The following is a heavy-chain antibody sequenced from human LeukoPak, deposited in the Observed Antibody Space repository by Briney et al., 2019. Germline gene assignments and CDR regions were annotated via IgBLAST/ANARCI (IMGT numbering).Heavy chain of an antibody. CDR3: TGESYRTSFLLDL. J-gene: IGHJ5*02. Sequence: PSETLSLTCTVSGDSVSSYYWSWIRQPAGNRLEWIGRISTSGSARYNPSLKSRVTLSIDTSKNQISLNVKSVTAADTAVYYCTGESYRTSFLLDLWGQGTLVTVSS. D-gene: IGHD5-12*01. CDR1: GDSVSSYY. V-gene: IGHV4-4*07. CDR2: ISTSGSA.